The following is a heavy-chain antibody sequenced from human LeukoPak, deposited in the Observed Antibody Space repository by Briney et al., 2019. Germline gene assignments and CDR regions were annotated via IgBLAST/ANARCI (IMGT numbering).Heavy chain of an antibody. CDR1: GVSISSYS. CDR3: ARGRGPGSAVALYYFDY. Sequence: KPSETLSLTCTVSGVSISSYSWSWIRQPAGKGLEWIGRIYTSGSTNYNPSLKSRVTISVDKSKNQFSLKLSSVTAADTAVYYCARGRGPGSAVALYYFDYWGQGTLVTVSS. J-gene: IGHJ4*02. D-gene: IGHD6-19*01. CDR2: IYTSGST. V-gene: IGHV4-4*07.